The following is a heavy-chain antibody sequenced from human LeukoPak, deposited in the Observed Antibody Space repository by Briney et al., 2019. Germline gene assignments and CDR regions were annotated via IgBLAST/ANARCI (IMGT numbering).Heavy chain of an antibody. CDR1: GLTVSNNY. CDR2: IYSGGST. V-gene: IGHV3-66*01. D-gene: IGHD3-10*01. CDR3: ARVRITMVRGVINYDY. Sequence: GGSLRLSCAASGLTVSNNYMTWVRQAPGKGLEWVSLIYSGGSTYYADSVKGRFTISRDNAKNSLYLQMNSLRAEDTAVYYCARVRITMVRGVINYDYWGQGTLVTVSS. J-gene: IGHJ4*02.